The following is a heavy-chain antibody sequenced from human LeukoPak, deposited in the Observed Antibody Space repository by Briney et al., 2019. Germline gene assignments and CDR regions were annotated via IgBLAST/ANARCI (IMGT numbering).Heavy chain of an antibody. Sequence: SETLSLTCAVYGGSFSGYYWSWIRQPPGKGLEWIGEINHSGSTNYNPSLKSRVTISVDTSMNQFSLKLSSVTAADTAVYYCARTPLWLRFDYWGQGTLVTVSS. D-gene: IGHD5-18*01. J-gene: IGHJ4*02. CDR1: GGSFSGYY. CDR2: INHSGST. CDR3: ARTPLWLRFDY. V-gene: IGHV4-34*01.